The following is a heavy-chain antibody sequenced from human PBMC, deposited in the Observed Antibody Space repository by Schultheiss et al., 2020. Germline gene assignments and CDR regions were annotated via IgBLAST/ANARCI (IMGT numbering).Heavy chain of an antibody. V-gene: IGHV1-2*02. D-gene: IGHD6-6*01. Sequence: GGSLRLSCKASGYTFTGYYMHWVRQAPGQGLEWMGWINPNSGGTNYAQKFQGRITMTRDTSTRTAYMELRSLRSEDTAVYYCARVLAARHPMDYWGQGTLVTVSS. CDR2: INPNSGGT. CDR3: ARVLAARHPMDY. J-gene: IGHJ4*02. CDR1: GYTFTGYY.